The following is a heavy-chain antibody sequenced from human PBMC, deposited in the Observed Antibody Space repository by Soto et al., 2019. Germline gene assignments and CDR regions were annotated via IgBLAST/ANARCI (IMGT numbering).Heavy chain of an antibody. CDR1: GYTLTELS. CDR2: FDPEDGET. D-gene: IGHD3-16*02. CDR3: ATAKYDYIWGSYRSNFDY. J-gene: IGHJ4*02. Sequence: ASVKVSCKVSGYTLTELSMHWVRQAPGKGLEWMGGFDPEDGETIYAQKFQGRVTMTEDTSTDTAYMELSSLRSEDTAVYYCATAKYDYIWGSYRSNFDYWGQGTLVTVSS. V-gene: IGHV1-24*01.